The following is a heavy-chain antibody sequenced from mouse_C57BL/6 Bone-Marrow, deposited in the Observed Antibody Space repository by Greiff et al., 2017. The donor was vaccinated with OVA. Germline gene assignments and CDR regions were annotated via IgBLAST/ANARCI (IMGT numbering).Heavy chain of an antibody. D-gene: IGHD1-1*01. V-gene: IGHV1-61*01. J-gene: IGHJ2*01. CDR2: IYPSDSET. CDR1: GYTFTSYW. CDR3: ATLITTVESY. Sequence: QVQLQQPGAELVRPGSSVKLSCKASGYTFTSYWMDWVKQRPGQGLEWIGNIYPSDSETHYNQKFKDKATLTVDKSSSTAYMQLSSLTSEDSAVYYCATLITTVESYWGQGTTLTVSS.